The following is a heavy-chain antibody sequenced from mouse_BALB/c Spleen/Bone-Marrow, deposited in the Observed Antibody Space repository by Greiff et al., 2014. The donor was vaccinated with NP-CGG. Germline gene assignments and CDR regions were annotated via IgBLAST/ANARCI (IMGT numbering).Heavy chain of an antibody. D-gene: IGHD1-1*01. CDR3: ARGDYYGSSSFAY. V-gene: IGHV1-18*01. CDR1: GYSFTGYT. Sequence: EVKLMESGPELVKPGASMKISCKASGYSFTGYTMNWVKQSHGKNLEWIGLINPYNGGTSYNQKFKGKATLTVDKSSSTAYMELLSLTSEDSAVYYCARGDYYGSSSFAYWGQGTLVTVSA. CDR2: INPYNGGT. J-gene: IGHJ3*01.